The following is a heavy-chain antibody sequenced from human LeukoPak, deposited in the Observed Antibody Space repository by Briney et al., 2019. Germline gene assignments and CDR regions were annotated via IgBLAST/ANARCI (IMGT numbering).Heavy chain of an antibody. CDR2: VSSSSSYI. J-gene: IGHJ4*02. CDR1: GFTFSSYS. D-gene: IGHD3-22*01. Sequence: GGSLRLSCAASGFTFSSYSMNWVRQAPGKGLEWVSSVSSSSSYIYYADSVKGRFTISRDNAKNSLYLQMNSLRAEDTAVYYCARESDGEIVVVYFDYWGQGTLVTVSS. CDR3: ARESDGEIVVVYFDY. V-gene: IGHV3-21*01.